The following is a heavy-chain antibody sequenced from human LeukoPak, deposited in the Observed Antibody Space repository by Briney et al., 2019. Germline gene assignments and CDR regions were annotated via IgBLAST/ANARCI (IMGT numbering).Heavy chain of an antibody. J-gene: IGHJ6*03. CDR2: INSDGSST. CDR1: GFTFSSYW. Sequence: PGGSLRLSCAASGFTFSSYWMHWVRQAPGKGLVWVSRINSDGSSTSYADSVKGQFTISRDNAKNSLYLQMNSLRAEDTAVYYCARDHGGYCSSTSCYEAYYMDVWGKGTTVTVSS. CDR3: ARDHGGYCSSTSCYEAYYMDV. D-gene: IGHD2-2*01. V-gene: IGHV3-74*01.